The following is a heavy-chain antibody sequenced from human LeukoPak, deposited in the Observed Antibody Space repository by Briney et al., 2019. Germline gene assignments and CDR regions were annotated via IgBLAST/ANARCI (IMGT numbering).Heavy chain of an antibody. V-gene: IGHV3-7*01. CDR2: IKQDGNEK. CDR3: ARVQGSSGPGIFEY. J-gene: IGHJ4*02. D-gene: IGHD6-19*01. CDR1: GFTFSNYW. Sequence: GGSLRLSCAASGFTFSNYWMSWVRQAPVKGLEWVANIKQDGNEKFYVDSVKGRLTISRDNAKNSLYLQMNSLRVEDTAVYYCARVQGSSGPGIFEYWGQGTLVTVSS.